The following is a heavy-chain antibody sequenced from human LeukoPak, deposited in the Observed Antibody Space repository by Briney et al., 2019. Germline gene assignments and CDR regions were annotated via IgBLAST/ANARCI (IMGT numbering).Heavy chain of an antibody. V-gene: IGHV4-31*03. CDR2: IYYSGST. CDR1: GGSISSGGSY. J-gene: IGHJ4*02. CDR3: ARMLYGGNSVDY. D-gene: IGHD4-23*01. Sequence: PSETLSLTCTVSGGSISSGGSYWNWLRQHPGKGLEWIGYIYYSGSTYHNPSLKSRVTISVDTSKNQFFLKLSSVTAADTAVYYCARMLYGGNSVDYWGQGTLVIVSS.